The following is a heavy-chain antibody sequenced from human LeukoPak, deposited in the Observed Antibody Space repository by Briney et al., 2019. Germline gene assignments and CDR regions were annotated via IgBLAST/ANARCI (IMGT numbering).Heavy chain of an antibody. D-gene: IGHD1-26*01. CDR3: ARVGYYYYYMDV. J-gene: IGHJ6*03. CDR2: MNPNSGNT. Sequence: ASVKVSCKASGYTFTSYDINWVRQATGQGLEWMGWMNPNSGNTGYAQKLQGRVTMTTDTSTSTAYMELRSLRSDDTAVYYCARVGYYYYYMDVWGKGTTVTVSS. V-gene: IGHV1-8*02. CDR1: GYTFTSYD.